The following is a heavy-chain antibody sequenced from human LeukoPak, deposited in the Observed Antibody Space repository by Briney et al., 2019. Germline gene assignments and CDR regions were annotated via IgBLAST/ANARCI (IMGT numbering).Heavy chain of an antibody. J-gene: IGHJ4*02. CDR2: IDPSGSYT. CDR1: GYSFTSYW. D-gene: IGHD1-1*01. CDR3: ARLGTSHAAHIDY. V-gene: IGHV5-10-1*01. Sequence: GESLKISCKGSGYSFTSYWISWVRQMPGKGLEWMGRIDPSGSYTNYSPSFQGHVTISADKSISTAYLQWSSLKASDTAMYYCARLGTSHAAHIDYWGQGTLVTVSS.